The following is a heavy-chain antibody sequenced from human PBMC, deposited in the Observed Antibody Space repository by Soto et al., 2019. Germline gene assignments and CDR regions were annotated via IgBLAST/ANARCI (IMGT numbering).Heavy chain of an antibody. D-gene: IGHD4-17*01. CDR1: GGTFSSYT. CDR2: IIPILGIA. V-gene: IGHV1-69*04. J-gene: IGHJ4*02. Sequence: SVKVSCKASGGTFSSYTISWVRQAPGQGLEWMGRIIPILGIANYAQKFQGRVTITADKSTSTAYMELSSLRSEDTAVYYCARDGMTTVTDDDYWGQGTLVTVSS. CDR3: ARDGMTTVTDDDY.